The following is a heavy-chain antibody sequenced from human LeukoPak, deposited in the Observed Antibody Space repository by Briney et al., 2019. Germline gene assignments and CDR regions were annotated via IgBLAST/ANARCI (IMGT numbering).Heavy chain of an antibody. CDR2: IYHSGST. D-gene: IGHD2-2*01. V-gene: IGHV4-38-2*01. J-gene: IGHJ4*02. CDR3: ARNGTNNYLDY. CDR1: GYSIRSGYY. Sequence: SQTLSLTCAVSGYSIRSGYYWGWIRQPPGRGREWIGSIYHSGSTHYNPPLKSRVTISVDTSKNQFSLKLSSVTAADTAVYYCARNGTNNYLDYWGQGTLVTVSS.